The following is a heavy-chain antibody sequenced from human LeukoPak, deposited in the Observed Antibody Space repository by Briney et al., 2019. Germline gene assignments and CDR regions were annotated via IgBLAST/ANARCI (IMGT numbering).Heavy chain of an antibody. D-gene: IGHD3-16*01. Sequence: QSGGSLRLSCAASGFTFSNFAMHWARQAPGKGLEWVSAISGSGGSTYYADSVKGRFTISRDNSKNTLYLQMNSLRAEDTAVYYCAKDRLRLFRLVFDYWGQGTLVTVSS. V-gene: IGHV3-23*01. CDR2: ISGSGGST. CDR3: AKDRLRLFRLVFDY. J-gene: IGHJ4*02. CDR1: GFTFSNFA.